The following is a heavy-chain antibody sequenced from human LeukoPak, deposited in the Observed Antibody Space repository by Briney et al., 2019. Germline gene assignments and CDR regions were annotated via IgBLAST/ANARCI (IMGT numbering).Heavy chain of an antibody. D-gene: IGHD3-3*01. CDR3: ARVFGASPHGIYFDY. V-gene: IGHV3-7*03. CDR2: INLDGNGR. J-gene: IGHJ4*02. CDR1: GFFFSNYW. Sequence: GGSLRLSCAASGFFFSNYWMSWVRQAQGKGLEWVANINLDGNGRFYVDSVKGRFTISRDNAKNSLYLQMNSLRAEDTALYYCARVFGASPHGIYFDYWGQGTLVTVSS.